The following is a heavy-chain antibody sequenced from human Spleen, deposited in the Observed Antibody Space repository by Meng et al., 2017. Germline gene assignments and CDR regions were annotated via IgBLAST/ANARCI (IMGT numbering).Heavy chain of an antibody. J-gene: IGHJ6*02. CDR2: INPNSGGT. CDR1: GYTFTSYY. D-gene: IGHD3-10*01. CDR3: ARVLQGYYGSGSYYSGGMDV. V-gene: IGHV1-2*02. Sequence: ASVKVSCKASGYTFTSYYMHWVRQAPGQGLEWMGWINPNSGGTNYAQKFQGRVTMTRDTSISTAYMELSRLRSDDTAVYYCARVLQGYYGSGSYYSGGMDVWGQGTTVTVSS.